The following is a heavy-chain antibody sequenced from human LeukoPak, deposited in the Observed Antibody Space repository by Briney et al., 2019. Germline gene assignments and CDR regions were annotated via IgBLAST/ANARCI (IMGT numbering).Heavy chain of an antibody. CDR2: INSDGSST. CDR1: GFTFSSYW. V-gene: IGHV3-74*01. CDR3: AKDWSKDSYGSGSYVDY. D-gene: IGHD3-10*01. Sequence: GGSLRLSCAASGFTFSSYWMHWVRHAPGKGLVWVSRINSDGSSTRYADSVKGRFTISRDNTKNTLYLQMNSLRAEDTAVYYCAKDWSKDSYGSGSYVDYWGQGTLVTVSS. J-gene: IGHJ4*02.